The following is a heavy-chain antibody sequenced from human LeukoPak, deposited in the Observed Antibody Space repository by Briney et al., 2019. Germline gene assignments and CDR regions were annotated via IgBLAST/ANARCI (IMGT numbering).Heavy chain of an antibody. V-gene: IGHV3-21*01. Sequence: GGSLRLSCAASGFTFRSYSINCVRQGPGKGLEWVSSISTGSTYIYSADSVKGRFTVSRDNAKNSLYLQMNSLRAEDTAVYYCARDLAGTGLSVFYLWGQGTMVTVSS. CDR3: ARDLAGTGLSVFYL. CDR2: ISTGSTYI. D-gene: IGHD1-1*01. CDR1: GFTFRSYS. J-gene: IGHJ3*01.